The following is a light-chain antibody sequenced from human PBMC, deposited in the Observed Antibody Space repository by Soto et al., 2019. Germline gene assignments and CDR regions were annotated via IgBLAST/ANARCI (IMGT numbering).Light chain of an antibody. CDR2: EGS. CDR1: SSDVGSYNL. J-gene: IGLJ2*01. CDR3: CSYAGSRIFVV. V-gene: IGLV2-23*03. Sequence: QSALTQPASVSGSPGQSITISCTGASSDVGSYNLVSWYQQHQGKAPKLMIYEGSKRPSGVSNRVSGSKSGNTASLTISGLQAEDESDYFCCSYAGSRIFVVFGVGTKLTVL.